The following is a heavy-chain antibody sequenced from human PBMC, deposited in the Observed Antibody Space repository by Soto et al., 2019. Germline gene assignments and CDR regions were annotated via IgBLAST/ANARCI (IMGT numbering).Heavy chain of an antibody. V-gene: IGHV6-1*01. D-gene: IGHD3-10*01. Sequence: QVQLQQSGPGLVKPSQTLSLTCAISGDSVSSNSAAWNWIRQSPSRGLEWLGRTYYRSKWYNDSAVSVTSRIAINPDTAKKQFSLHLNSVAPEDTAVHYCTGSQVGALYYWGQGTLVTVSS. CDR1: GDSVSSNSAA. CDR3: TGSQVGALYY. CDR2: TYYRSKWYN. J-gene: IGHJ4*02.